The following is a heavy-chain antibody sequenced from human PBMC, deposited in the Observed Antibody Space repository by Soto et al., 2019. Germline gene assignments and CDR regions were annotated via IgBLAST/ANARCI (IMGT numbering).Heavy chain of an antibody. CDR3: AKEGDIAVAGTSFDS. V-gene: IGHV3-23*01. D-gene: IGHD6-19*01. J-gene: IGHJ4*02. CDR2: ISGSTGST. CDR1: GFTFSNYA. Sequence: GGSLRLSCAASGFTFSNYAMSWVRQAPGKGLDWVSGISGSTGSTYYADSVKGRFTISRDSSKNTLYLQMNSLRVEDTALYYCAKEGDIAVAGTSFDSWGLGTLVTVSS.